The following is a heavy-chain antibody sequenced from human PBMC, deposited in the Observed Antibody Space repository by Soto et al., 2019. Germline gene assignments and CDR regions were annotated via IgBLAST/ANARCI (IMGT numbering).Heavy chain of an antibody. D-gene: IGHD2-21*02. V-gene: IGHV4-31*02. Sequence: WTWIRQHPGKGLEWIGYIYYSGSTYYNPSLKSRVTISVDTSKNQFSLKLSSVTAAATAVYYCARVCGGDWHYGMDVWGKGTTVTVSS. CDR2: IYYSGST. CDR3: ARVCGGDWHYGMDV. J-gene: IGHJ6*04.